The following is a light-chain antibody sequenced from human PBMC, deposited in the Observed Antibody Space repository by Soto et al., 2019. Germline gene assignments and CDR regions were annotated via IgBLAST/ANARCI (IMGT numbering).Light chain of an antibody. J-gene: IGLJ2*01. V-gene: IGLV7-43*01. Sequence: QAVVTQEPSLTVSPGGTVTLTCASSTGAVTSGHYPNWFQQKPGQAPRALIYSTNKKHSWTPARVSGSLLGGKAALTLSGVQPEDEAEYYCLLYYGGAQTVVFGGGTKVTVL. CDR1: TGAVTSGHY. CDR2: STN. CDR3: LLYYGGAQTVV.